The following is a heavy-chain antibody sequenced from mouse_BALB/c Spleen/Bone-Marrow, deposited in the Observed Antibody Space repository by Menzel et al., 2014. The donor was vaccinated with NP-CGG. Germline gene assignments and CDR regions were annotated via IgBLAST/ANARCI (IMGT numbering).Heavy chain of an antibody. CDR2: ISSGSSTI. CDR1: GFTFSSFG. V-gene: IGHV5-17*02. Sequence: EVKLMESGGGLVQPGGSRKLSCAASGFTFSSFGMHWVRQAPEKGLEWVAYISSGSSTIYYADTVKGRFTISRDNPKNTLFLQMTSLRSEDTAMYYCARRGSNHWYFDVWGAGTTVTVSP. CDR3: ARRGSNHWYFDV. D-gene: IGHD1-1*01. J-gene: IGHJ1*01.